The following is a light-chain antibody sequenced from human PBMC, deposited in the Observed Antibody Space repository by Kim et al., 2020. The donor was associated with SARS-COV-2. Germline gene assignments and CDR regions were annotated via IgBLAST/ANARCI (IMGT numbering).Light chain of an antibody. CDR3: NSRDSSSNQVV. CDR1: SLRSYY. CDR2: GKN. J-gene: IGLJ2*01. Sequence: SSERTQDPAVSVALGQTVRITCQGDSLRSYYASWYQQKPGQAPVLVIYGKNNRPSGIPDRFSGSSSGNTASLTITGAQEEDEADYYCNSRDSSSNQVVFG. V-gene: IGLV3-19*01.